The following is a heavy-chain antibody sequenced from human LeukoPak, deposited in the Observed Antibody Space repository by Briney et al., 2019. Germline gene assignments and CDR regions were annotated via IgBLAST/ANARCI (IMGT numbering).Heavy chain of an antibody. V-gene: IGHV3-48*01. CDR1: GFTFSRYS. J-gene: IGHJ3*02. Sequence: GGSLRLSCAASGFTFSRYSMNWVRQAPGKGLEWVSHISSSSTSIYYADSLKGRFTISRDNAKNSLYLQMNSLRAEDTAVYYCARGENSGRGAFDIWGQGTMVTVSS. CDR2: ISSSSTSI. D-gene: IGHD1-26*01. CDR3: ARGENSGRGAFDI.